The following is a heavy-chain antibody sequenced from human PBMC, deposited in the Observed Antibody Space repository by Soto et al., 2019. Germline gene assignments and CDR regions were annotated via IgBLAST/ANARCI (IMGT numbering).Heavy chain of an antibody. J-gene: IGHJ4*02. V-gene: IGHV1-3*04. D-gene: IGHD3-3*01. CDR2: IVISNGSP. CDR1: GYAFTSHT. Sequence: QVQLVQSGAEVKEPGASVRVSCKASGYAFTSHTIHWARQAPGQGLEWMGWIVISNGSPRYAPLFQGRVTFGRDTSATTAYMELSSLTSEDTAVYYCAREPEDGVPGDYWGQGTPVVVSS. CDR3: AREPEDGVPGDY.